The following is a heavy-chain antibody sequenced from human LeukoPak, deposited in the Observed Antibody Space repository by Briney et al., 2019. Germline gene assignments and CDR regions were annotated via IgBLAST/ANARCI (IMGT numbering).Heavy chain of an antibody. CDR2: INSHGGST. CDR3: VKATLGYCSGGTCSADY. CDR1: GFTFSSYA. V-gene: IGHV3-64D*06. D-gene: IGHD2-15*01. Sequence: GVSLRLSCSASGFTFSSYAMHWVRQAPGKGLEYVSTINSHGGSTYYADSVKDRFTISRDNSKNTLYLQMSSLRSDDTAVYYCVKATLGYCSGGTCSADYWGQGTLVTVSS. J-gene: IGHJ4*02.